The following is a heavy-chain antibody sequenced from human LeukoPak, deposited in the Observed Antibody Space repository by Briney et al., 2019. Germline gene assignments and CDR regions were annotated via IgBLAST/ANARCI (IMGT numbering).Heavy chain of an antibody. J-gene: IGHJ3*02. CDR2: INHSGST. V-gene: IGHV4-34*01. CDR1: GGSFSGYY. D-gene: IGHD6-19*01. CDR3: ARGRSSGWSGAFDI. Sequence: SETLSLTCAVYGGSFSGYYWSWIRQPPGQGLEWIGEINHSGSTNYNPSLKSRVTISVDTSKNQFSLKLSSVTAADTAVYYCARGRSSGWSGAFDIWGQGTMVTVSS.